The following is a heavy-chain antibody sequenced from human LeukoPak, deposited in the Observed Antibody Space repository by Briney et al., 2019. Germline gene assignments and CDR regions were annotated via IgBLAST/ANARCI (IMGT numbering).Heavy chain of an antibody. CDR1: GGPFSGYY. CDR2: INHSGST. CDR3: ARGGITIFGVVIILNWFDP. V-gene: IGHV4-34*01. D-gene: IGHD3-3*01. J-gene: IGHJ5*02. Sequence: SETLSLTCAVYGGPFSGYYWSWIRQPPGKGLEWIGEINHSGSTNYNPSLKSRVTISVDTSKNQFSLKLSSVTAADTAVYYCARGGITIFGVVIILNWFDPWGQGTLVTVSS.